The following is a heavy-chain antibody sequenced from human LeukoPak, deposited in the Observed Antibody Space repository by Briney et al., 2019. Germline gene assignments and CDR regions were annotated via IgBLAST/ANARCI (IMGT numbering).Heavy chain of an antibody. J-gene: IGHJ6*03. CDR2: INTSGGST. CDR1: GFTFSSYA. V-gene: IGHV3-23*01. CDR3: AKNGDRGAYCSGGSCYPYFYYYMDV. D-gene: IGHD2-15*01. Sequence: GGSLRLSCAASGFTFSSYAMSWVRQAPGKGLEWVSAINTSGGSTYYADSVKGRFTISRDNSKNTLYLQMNSLRAEDTAIYYCAKNGDRGAYCSGGSCYPYFYYYMDVWGKGTTVTISS.